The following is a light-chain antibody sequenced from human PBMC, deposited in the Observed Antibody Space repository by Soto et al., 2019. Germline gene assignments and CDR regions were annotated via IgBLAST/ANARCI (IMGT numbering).Light chain of an antibody. CDR1: SSNIGTNI. Sequence: QSILTQPPSTSGTPGQRVTISCSGSSSNIGTNIVNWYQQLPGAAPKLLIYASNQRPSGVPDRFSGSKSGASASLAISGLQSEDEADYYCAAWDDSLKGGLFGGGTKLTVL. V-gene: IGLV1-44*01. CDR2: ASN. CDR3: AAWDDSLKGGL. J-gene: IGLJ3*02.